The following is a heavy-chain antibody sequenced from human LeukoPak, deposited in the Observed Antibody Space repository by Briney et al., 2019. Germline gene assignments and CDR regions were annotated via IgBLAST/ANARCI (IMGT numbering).Heavy chain of an antibody. J-gene: IGHJ4*01. CDR2: IKPNRCGT. V-gene: IGHV1-2*02. D-gene: IGHD6-13*01. CDR1: GYTLSHYY. CDR3: ARGGVRTAASSLGY. Sequence: SVKVSCKASGYTLSHYYLHWVRQAPGLGIEWVGWIKPNRCGTNFAQKFRGRVTMTRDASITTSYMELTRLKSDDTAVYYCARGGVRTAASSLGYWGQGTLVTVSS.